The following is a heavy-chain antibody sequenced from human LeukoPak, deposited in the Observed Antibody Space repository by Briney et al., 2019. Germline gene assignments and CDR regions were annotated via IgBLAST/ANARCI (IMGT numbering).Heavy chain of an antibody. Sequence: SGPTLVKPTQTLTLTCTFSGFSLSSGVGVGWIRQPPGKALEWVALIYWDDDKRYSPSLKSRLAISKDTSKNQVVLIMSDMEPVDTGTYYCARTPARGQWLVRLDYWGQGTLVTVSS. CDR2: IYWDDDK. CDR3: ARTPARGQWLVRLDY. J-gene: IGHJ4*02. D-gene: IGHD6-19*01. V-gene: IGHV2-5*02. CDR1: GFSLSSGVG.